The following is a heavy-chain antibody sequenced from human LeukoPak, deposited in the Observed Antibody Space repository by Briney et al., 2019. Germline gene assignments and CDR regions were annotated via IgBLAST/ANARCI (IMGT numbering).Heavy chain of an antibody. CDR3: ASAPSEIGGYYPEYFRQ. CDR2: IKSDGST. D-gene: IGHD3-22*01. CDR1: GFTFSSYW. Sequence: GGSLRLSCAASGFTFSSYWMHWLRQAPGKGLAWVSRIKSDGSTNYADSVKGRFTISRDNAKNTLSLQMNSLRAEDTGVYYCASAPSEIGGYYPEYFRQWGEGTLVTVS. V-gene: IGHV3-74*01. J-gene: IGHJ1*01.